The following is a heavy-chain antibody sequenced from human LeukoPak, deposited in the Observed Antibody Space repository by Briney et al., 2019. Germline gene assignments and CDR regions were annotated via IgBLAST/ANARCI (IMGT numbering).Heavy chain of an antibody. Sequence: ASVKVSCKASGYTFTSYDINWVRQATGQGLEWMGWMNPNSGDTAYAQKFQGRVTMTRDTSISTAYMELSSLRSEDTAVYYCATATRGWYSSWFAPWAQGTLVTV. D-gene: IGHD6-13*01. CDR3: ATATRGWYSSWFAP. CDR2: MNPNSGDT. CDR1: GYTFTSYD. J-gene: IGHJ5*02. V-gene: IGHV1-8*01.